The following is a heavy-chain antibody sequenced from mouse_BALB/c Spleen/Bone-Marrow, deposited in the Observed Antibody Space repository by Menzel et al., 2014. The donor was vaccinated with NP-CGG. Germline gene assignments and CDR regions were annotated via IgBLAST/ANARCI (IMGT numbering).Heavy chain of an antibody. CDR3: TRRAYGGSYGFAH. CDR1: GYTFTNYW. CDR2: INPSTGYT. D-gene: IGHD1-1*01. Sequence: VQLQQSGAELAKPGASVKMSCKASGYTFTNYWMHWVKQRPGQGLEWIGYINPSTGYTEYNQKFKDKATLTADKSSSTAYMQLSSLTSEDSSVFYCTRRAYGGSYGFAHWGQGTLVTVSA. V-gene: IGHV1-7*01. J-gene: IGHJ3*01.